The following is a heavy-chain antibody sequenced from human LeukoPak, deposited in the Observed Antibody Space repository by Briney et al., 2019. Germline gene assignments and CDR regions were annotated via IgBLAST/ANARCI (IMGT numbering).Heavy chain of an antibody. D-gene: IGHD3-10*01. CDR3: AREWFGYFDY. CDR2: IRYDGSNK. V-gene: IGHV3-30*02. J-gene: IGHJ4*02. CDR1: GFTFSTYG. Sequence: PGGSLRLSCAASGFTFSTYGMHWVRQAPGKGLEWVAFIRYDGSNKYYADSVKGRFTISRDNSKNTLYLQMNSLRAEDTAVYYCAREWFGYFDYWGQGTLVTVSS.